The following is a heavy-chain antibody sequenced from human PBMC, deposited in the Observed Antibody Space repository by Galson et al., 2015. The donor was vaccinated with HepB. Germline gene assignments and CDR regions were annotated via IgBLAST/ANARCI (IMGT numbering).Heavy chain of an antibody. V-gene: IGHV3-74*01. CDR2: ISSDGGST. D-gene: IGHD6-19*01. CDR3: VREHSSGWDYFDY. Sequence: SLRLSCAASGFTFSSYWMHWVRQGKGLVWVSRISSDGGSTNHADSVKGLFTISRDNAKNTVYLQMNGLRAEDTAVYYCVREHSSGWDYFDYWGQGTLVTVSS. J-gene: IGHJ4*02. CDR1: GFTFSSYW.